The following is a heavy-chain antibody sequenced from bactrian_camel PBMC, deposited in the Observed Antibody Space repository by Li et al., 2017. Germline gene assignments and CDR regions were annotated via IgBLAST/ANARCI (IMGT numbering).Heavy chain of an antibody. J-gene: IGHJ4*01. CDR3: AAGVSLCSGAPPVY. CDR1: GTAYSKYC. CDR2: LDYDGET. D-gene: IGHD2*01. V-gene: IGHV3S53*01. Sequence: VQLVESGGGPVEAGGSLRLSCVVRGTAYSKYCMGWFRQAAGKERVMVARLDYDGETRYSDGVKGRFTVSEEMNKNTYYLDMHALKPEDTAMYYCAAGVSLCSGAPPVYWGQGTQVTVS.